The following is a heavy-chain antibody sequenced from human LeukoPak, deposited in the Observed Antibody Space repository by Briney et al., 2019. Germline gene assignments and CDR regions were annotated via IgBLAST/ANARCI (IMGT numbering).Heavy chain of an antibody. CDR1: GFTFSSYG. CDR3: ARDYSIPPAAGSLYNWFAP. V-gene: IGHV3-30*03. D-gene: IGHD6-13*01. J-gene: IGHJ5*02. Sequence: PGGSLRFSCAASGFTFSSYGMHWVRQALGKGLEWVAVISNDGSNEFYADSVKGRFTISRDTSKNTLYLQMNSLRTEDTAVYYCARDYSIPPAAGSLYNWFAPWGQGTLVTVSS. CDR2: ISNDGSNE.